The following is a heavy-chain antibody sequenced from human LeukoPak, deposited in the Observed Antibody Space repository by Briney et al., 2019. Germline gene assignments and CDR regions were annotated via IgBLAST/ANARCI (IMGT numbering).Heavy chain of an antibody. CDR1: GGSISSDY. Sequence: MPSETLSLTCTVSGGSISSDYWSWIRQPPGKGLEWIGYIYYSGSTNYNPSLKSRATISVGTSKKQFSLKLSSVTAADTVVYFCARRSLVRTVGYYYGMDVWGQGTTVTVSS. CDR2: IYYSGST. J-gene: IGHJ6*02. D-gene: IGHD1-26*01. CDR3: ARRSLVRTVGYYYGMDV. V-gene: IGHV4-59*08.